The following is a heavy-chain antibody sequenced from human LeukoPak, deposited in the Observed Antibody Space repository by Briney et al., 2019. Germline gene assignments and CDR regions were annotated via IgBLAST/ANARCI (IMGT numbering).Heavy chain of an antibody. CDR1: GGSFSGYY. Sequence: SETLSLTCAVYGGSFSGYYWSWIRQPPGKGLEWIGEINHSGSTNYNPSLKSRVTISVDTSKNQFSLKLSSVTAADTAVYYCARDHYYGSDYFDYWGQGTLVTVSS. CDR3: ARDHYYGSDYFDY. D-gene: IGHD3-10*01. CDR2: INHSGST. J-gene: IGHJ4*02. V-gene: IGHV4-34*01.